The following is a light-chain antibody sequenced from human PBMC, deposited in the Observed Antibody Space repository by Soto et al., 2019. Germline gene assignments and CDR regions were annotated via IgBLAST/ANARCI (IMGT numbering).Light chain of an antibody. CDR3: QQRSNWPFT. CDR2: DAS. CDR1: QSVSSY. J-gene: IGKJ4*01. V-gene: IGKV3-11*01. Sequence: EIVLTQSPATLSLSPGERATLSCRASQSVSSYLAWYQQKPGQPPRLLIYDASNRATGIPARFSGSGSGTDFTLTISSLEPEDFAVYYCQQRSNWPFTFGQGTKVEIK.